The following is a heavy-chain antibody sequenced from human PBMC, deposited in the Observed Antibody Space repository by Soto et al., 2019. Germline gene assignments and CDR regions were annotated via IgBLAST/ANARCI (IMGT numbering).Heavy chain of an antibody. D-gene: IGHD4-17*01. Sequence: GGSLRLSCAASGFTFNTYDMSWVRQAPGQGLEWVSTISWNSGSIGYADSVKGRFTISRDNAKNSLYLQMNSLRAEDTALYYCAKDVGDYPNLNAFDIWGQGTMVTVSS. CDR3: AKDVGDYPNLNAFDI. J-gene: IGHJ3*02. CDR2: ISWNSGSI. V-gene: IGHV3-9*01. CDR1: GFTFNTYD.